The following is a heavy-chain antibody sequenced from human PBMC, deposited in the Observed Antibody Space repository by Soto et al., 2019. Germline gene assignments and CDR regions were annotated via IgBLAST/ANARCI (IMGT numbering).Heavy chain of an antibody. D-gene: IGHD2-2*01. Sequence: SETLSLTCTVSGGSISSYYWSWIRQPPGKGLEWFGYFFYIGSTNYNPSFKSRVTVSVDTSKNQFFLNVSFVTAADTAVYYCARLYGYCIRNSCHGHYAMDVWGQGTTVTVSS. CDR1: GGSISSYY. CDR2: FFYIGST. CDR3: ARLYGYCIRNSCHGHYAMDV. V-gene: IGHV4-59*08. J-gene: IGHJ6*02.